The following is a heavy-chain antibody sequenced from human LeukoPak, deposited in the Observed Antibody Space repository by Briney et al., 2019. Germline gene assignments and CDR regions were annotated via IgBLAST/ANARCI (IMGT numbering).Heavy chain of an antibody. Sequence: PGGSLRLSCADSGLDFSAYDMNWVRQAPGRGLEWVSYINSSSSLIYYADSVKGRFTISRDNLRNSLYLQMNSLRAEDTAVYYCARGGVRYFDWSDYWGQGTLVTVSS. J-gene: IGHJ4*02. D-gene: IGHD3-9*01. CDR2: INSSSSLI. V-gene: IGHV3-48*04. CDR1: GLDFSAYD. CDR3: ARGGVRYFDWSDY.